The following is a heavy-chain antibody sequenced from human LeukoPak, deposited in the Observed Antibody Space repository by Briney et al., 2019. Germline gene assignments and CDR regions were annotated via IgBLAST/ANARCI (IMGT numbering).Heavy chain of an antibody. J-gene: IGHJ4*02. CDR3: ARDRLVAAAVDY. D-gene: IGHD6-13*01. CDR2: TYYSGST. CDR1: GGSISSSSYY. Sequence: SETLSLTCTVSGGSISSSSYYWGWIRQPPGKGLEWIGSTYYSGSTYYNPSLKSRVTISVDTSKNQFSLKLSSVTAADTAVYYCARDRLVAAAVDYWGQGTLVTVSS. V-gene: IGHV4-39*07.